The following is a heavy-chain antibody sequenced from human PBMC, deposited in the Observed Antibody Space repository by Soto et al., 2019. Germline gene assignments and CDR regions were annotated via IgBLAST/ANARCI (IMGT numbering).Heavy chain of an antibody. J-gene: IGHJ6*02. V-gene: IGHV1-69*13. Sequence: GASVQVSCKASVGTFSSYAISWLRQPPGEGLEWMGGIIPIFCTANYAQKFQGRVTNTADESTSTAYIALSSLRSEGTAGSYCAEDTGRYSSCKPIFWNYYYGWDVWGQGTPVTVSS. CDR2: IIPIFCTA. D-gene: IGHD2-2*01. CDR3: AEDTGRYSSCKPIFWNYYYGWDV. CDR1: VGTFSSYA.